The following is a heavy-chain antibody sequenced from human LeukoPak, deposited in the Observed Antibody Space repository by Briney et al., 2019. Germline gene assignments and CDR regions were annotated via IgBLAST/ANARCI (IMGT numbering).Heavy chain of an antibody. V-gene: IGHV3-30*18. D-gene: IGHD3-10*01. CDR1: GFTFSSYG. CDR2: ISYDGSNK. Sequence: GGSLRLSCAASGFTFSSYGMHWVRQAPGKGLEWVAVISYDGSNKYYADSVKGRFTISRDNSKNTLYLQMNSLRAEDTAVYYCAKEMHGSGSQTLDYWGRGTLVTVSS. J-gene: IGHJ4*02. CDR3: AKEMHGSGSQTLDY.